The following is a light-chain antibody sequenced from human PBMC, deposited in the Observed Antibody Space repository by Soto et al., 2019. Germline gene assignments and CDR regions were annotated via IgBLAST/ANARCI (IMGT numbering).Light chain of an antibody. CDR3: QQYYSYPYT. V-gene: IGKV1-5*03. CDR2: EAS. Sequence: DIQMTQSPSTLSASVGDRVTITCRASQRINRCLAWYQQKPGKAPQLLIYEASSLESGVPSSFSGSASGTEFRLTISSLQRDDFASYYCQQYYSYPYTFGQGTKLEIK. CDR1: QRINRC. J-gene: IGKJ2*01.